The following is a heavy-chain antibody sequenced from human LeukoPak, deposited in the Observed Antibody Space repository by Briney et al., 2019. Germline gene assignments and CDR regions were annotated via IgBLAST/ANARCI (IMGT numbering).Heavy chain of an antibody. D-gene: IGHD6-19*01. V-gene: IGHV3-23*01. CDR1: GFTFTSYA. Sequence: GGSLRLSCAASGFTFTSYAMTWVRQAPGNGLECVSAITGSGGRTYYADPVKGRFTISRDNSNNTLYLQMSSLRADDTAVYYCTKGRGDSSGWRFDYWGQGTLVSVSS. CDR3: TKGRGDSSGWRFDY. CDR2: ITGSGGRT. J-gene: IGHJ4*02.